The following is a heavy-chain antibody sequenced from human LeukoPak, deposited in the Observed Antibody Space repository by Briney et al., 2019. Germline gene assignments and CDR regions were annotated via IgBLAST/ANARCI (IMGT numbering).Heavy chain of an antibody. D-gene: IGHD3-10*01. J-gene: IGHJ5*02. Sequence: PGASVKVSCKASGYTFTSYDINWVRQATGQGLEWMGWMNPNSGNTGYAQKFQGRVTMTRNTSISTAYMELSSLRSEDTAVYYYARGGLRSRITMVRGVNWFDPWGQGTLVTVSS. CDR3: ARGGLRSRITMVRGVNWFDP. CDR2: MNPNSGNT. CDR1: GYTFTSYD. V-gene: IGHV1-8*01.